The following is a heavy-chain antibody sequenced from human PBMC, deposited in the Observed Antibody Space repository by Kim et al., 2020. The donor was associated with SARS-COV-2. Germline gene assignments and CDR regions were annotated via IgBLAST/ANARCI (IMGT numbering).Heavy chain of an antibody. D-gene: IGHD2-2*01. CDR3: ARSPLRSSSTSSYYMDV. J-gene: IGHJ6*03. Sequence: SVKGRFSISRDNSKKTMDVQMNGLRAEDTAVYYCARSPLRSSSTSSYYMDVWGKGTTVTVSS. V-gene: IGHV3-30*07.